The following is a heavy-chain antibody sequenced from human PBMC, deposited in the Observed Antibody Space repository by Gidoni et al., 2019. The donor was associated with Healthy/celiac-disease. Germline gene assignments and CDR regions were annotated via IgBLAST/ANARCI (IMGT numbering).Heavy chain of an antibody. CDR2: ISSSGSTI. CDR3: ARRAPFDYCFDY. CDR1: GFTFSSYE. J-gene: IGHJ4*02. Sequence: EVQLVESGGGLVQPGGSLRLSCAASGFTFSSYEMNWVRQAPGKGLEGVSYISSSGSTIYYADSVKGRFTISRDNAKNSLYLQMNSLRAEDTAVYYCARRAPFDYCFDYWGQGTLVTVSS. D-gene: IGHD3-9*01. V-gene: IGHV3-48*03.